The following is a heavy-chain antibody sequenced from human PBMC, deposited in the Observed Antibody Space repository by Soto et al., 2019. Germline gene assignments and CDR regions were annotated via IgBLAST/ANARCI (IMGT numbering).Heavy chain of an antibody. CDR1: GFTFSAYW. CDR2: INSDGTIT. Sequence: EVQLVESGGALIQPGGSLRISCAASGFTFSAYWMFWVRQAPGKGLVWLSRINSDGTITDYADSVRGRFTISRDNAENTLYLQLNSLRADDTDVYYCAREYYGSGIWGQGTLVTVSS. CDR3: AREYYGSGI. J-gene: IGHJ4*02. D-gene: IGHD3-10*01. V-gene: IGHV3-74*01.